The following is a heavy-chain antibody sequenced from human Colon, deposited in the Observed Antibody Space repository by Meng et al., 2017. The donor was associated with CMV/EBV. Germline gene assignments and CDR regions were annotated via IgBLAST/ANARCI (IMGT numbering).Heavy chain of an antibody. CDR3: AARSAFDY. D-gene: IGHD1-26*01. Sequence: GESLKISCAASGFSVRNNYISWVRQGPGKGLEWVSVIYDTGRTYYADSVKGRFTVSRDESKNTVFLQMNNLRAEDTAVYYCAARSAFDYWGQGTLVTVSS. J-gene: IGHJ4*02. V-gene: IGHV3-66*01. CDR2: IYDTGRT. CDR1: GFSVRNNY.